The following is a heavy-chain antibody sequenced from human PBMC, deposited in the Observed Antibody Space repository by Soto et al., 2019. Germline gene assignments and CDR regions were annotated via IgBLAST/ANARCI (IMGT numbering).Heavy chain of an antibody. CDR1: GGTFSSYT. V-gene: IGHV1-69*04. CDR3: ARDVPYWFDP. CDR2: IIPILGIA. J-gene: IGHJ5*02. D-gene: IGHD3-10*02. Sequence: GASVKVSGKASGGTFSSYTISWVRQAPGQGLEWMGRIIPILGIANYAQKFQGRVTITADKSTSTAYMELRSLRSDDTAVYYCARDVPYWFDPWGQGTLVTVSS.